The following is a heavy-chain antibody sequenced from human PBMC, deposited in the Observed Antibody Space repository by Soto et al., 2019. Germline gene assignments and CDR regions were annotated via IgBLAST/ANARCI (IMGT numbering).Heavy chain of an antibody. J-gene: IGHJ6*02. CDR3: ARQGRAAAGGSVFYGFDG. CDR1: GGSFSGYY. D-gene: IGHD6-13*01. CDR2: INHSGST. Sequence: PSETLSLTCAVYGGSFSGYYWSWIRQPPGKGLEWIGEINHSGSTNYNPSLKSRVTISVDTSKNQFSLKLSSVTAADTAVYYCARQGRAAAGGSVFYGFDGWGQRATVTVSS. V-gene: IGHV4-34*01.